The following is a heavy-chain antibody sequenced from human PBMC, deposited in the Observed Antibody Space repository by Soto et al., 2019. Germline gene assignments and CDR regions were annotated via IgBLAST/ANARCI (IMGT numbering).Heavy chain of an antibody. V-gene: IGHV1-2*02. D-gene: IGHD6-13*01. CDR1: GYIFTGYY. CDR3: ARASEGSSWYISQFCN. J-gene: IGHJ4*02. CDR2: INPNSGDT. Sequence: GSSVKVSCKASGYIFTGYYMHWVRQAPGQGLEWMGWINPNSGDTKYAQKFQGRVIMTRDTSISTASVELSSLTSDDTAVYYCARASEGSSWYISQFCNRGLGTLVTAPQ.